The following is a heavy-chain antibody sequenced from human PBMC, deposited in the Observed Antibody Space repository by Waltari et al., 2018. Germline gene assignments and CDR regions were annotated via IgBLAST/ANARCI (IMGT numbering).Heavy chain of an antibody. J-gene: IGHJ4*02. CDR2: IYTSGST. CDR3: ARDRGAYSGSPFEN. Sequence: QVQLQESGPGLVKPSQTLSLTCTVPGGSISSGSYYWSWIRQPAGKGLEWIGRIYTSGSTNYNPSLKSRVTISVDTSKNQFSLKLSSVTAADTAVYYCARDRGAYSGSPFENWGQGTLVTVSS. CDR1: GGSISSGSYY. V-gene: IGHV4-61*02. D-gene: IGHD5-12*01.